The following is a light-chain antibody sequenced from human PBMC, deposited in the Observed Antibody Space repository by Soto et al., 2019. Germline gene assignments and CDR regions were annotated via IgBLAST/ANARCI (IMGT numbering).Light chain of an antibody. CDR1: QSVSNNY. Sequence: EIVLTQSPGTLSLSPGERATLSCRASQSVSNNYLAWYQQKPGQSPRLLIYSASTRAPGIPDRFSGSGSGTDFTLTISRLEPEDSAVYYCQHYGSSSWTFGQGTKVDIK. J-gene: IGKJ1*01. V-gene: IGKV3-20*01. CDR2: SAS. CDR3: QHYGSSSWT.